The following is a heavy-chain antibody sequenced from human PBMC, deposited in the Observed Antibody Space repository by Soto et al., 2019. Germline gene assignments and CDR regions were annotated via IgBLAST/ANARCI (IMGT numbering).Heavy chain of an antibody. V-gene: IGHV1-8*01. CDR1: AYTFTSYD. J-gene: IGHJ5*02. CDR2: MNPNSGNT. Sequence: ASVKVSCKASAYTFTSYDINWVRQATGQGLEWMGWMNPNSGNTNYAQKFQGRVTMTTNTSTSTAFLELRSLTYDDTAVYYCAREPPRETAGLNYFDPWGQGTLVTVSS. CDR3: AREPPRETAGLNYFDP. D-gene: IGHD6-13*01.